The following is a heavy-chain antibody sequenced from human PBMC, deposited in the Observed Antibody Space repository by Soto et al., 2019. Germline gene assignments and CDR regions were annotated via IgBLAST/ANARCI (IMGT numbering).Heavy chain of an antibody. J-gene: IGHJ4*02. Sequence: ASVKVSCRASGYTFTSYDSNWVRQATGQGLEWMGWMNPNSGNTGYAQKFQGRVTMTRNTSISTHYMEVSSLRSEDTAVYYCASRQQLDYWGQGTLVTVSS. D-gene: IGHD6-13*01. CDR1: GYTFTSYD. V-gene: IGHV1-8*01. CDR3: ASRQQLDY. CDR2: MNPNSGNT.